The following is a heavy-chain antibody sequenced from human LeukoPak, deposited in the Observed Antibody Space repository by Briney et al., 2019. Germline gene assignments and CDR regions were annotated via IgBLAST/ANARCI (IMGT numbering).Heavy chain of an antibody. J-gene: IGHJ4*02. CDR2: ISGSGGST. D-gene: IGHD3-10*01. Sequence: GGSLRLSCAASGFTFSSYAMSWVRQAPGKGLEWVSAISGSGGSTYYADSVKGRFTISRDNSKNTLYLQMNSLRAEDTAVYYCAKNRIGDYYGSGSPPGYWGQGTLVTVSS. CDR1: GFTFSSYA. CDR3: AKNRIGDYYGSGSPPGY. V-gene: IGHV3-23*01.